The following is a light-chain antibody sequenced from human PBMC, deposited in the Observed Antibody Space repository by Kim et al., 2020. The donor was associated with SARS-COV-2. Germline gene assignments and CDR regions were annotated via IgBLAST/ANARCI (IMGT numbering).Light chain of an antibody. J-gene: IGKJ3*01. CDR3: QKYNSVPFT. Sequence: ASVGDRVTITCRASQVISNYLAWYQQKSGKVPKLLIYAASTLQSGVPSRFSGGGSGTDFTLTISSLQPEDVATYYCQKYNSVPFTFGPGTKVDIK. V-gene: IGKV1-27*01. CDR2: AAS. CDR1: QVISNY.